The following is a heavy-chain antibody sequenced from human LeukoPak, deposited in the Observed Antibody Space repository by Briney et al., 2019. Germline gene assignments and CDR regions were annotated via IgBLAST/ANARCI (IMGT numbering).Heavy chain of an antibody. CDR1: GGSISSYY. CDR3: ARDCSSTSCWREDAFDI. Sequence: SETLSLTCTVSGGSISSYYWSWIRQPPGKGLEWIGYIYHSGSTYYNPSLKSRVTISVDRSKNQFSLKLSSVTAADTAVYYCARDCSSTSCWREDAFDIWGQGTMVTVSS. CDR2: IYHSGST. V-gene: IGHV4-59*12. J-gene: IGHJ3*02. D-gene: IGHD2-2*01.